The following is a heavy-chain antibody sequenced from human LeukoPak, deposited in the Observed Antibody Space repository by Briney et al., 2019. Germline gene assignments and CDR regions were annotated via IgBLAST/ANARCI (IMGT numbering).Heavy chain of an antibody. D-gene: IGHD1-26*01. J-gene: IGHJ4*02. CDR1: GFTFSSYW. V-gene: IGHV3-74*01. CDR2: IHSDESST. CDR3: ARVRYSGSYPNYYFDY. Sequence: PGGSLRLSCAASGFTFSSYWMHWVRQAPGKGLVWVSRIHSDESSTNYADSVKGRFTISRDNAKNTLYLQMNSLRAEDTAVYYCARVRYSGSYPNYYFDYWGQGTLVTVSS.